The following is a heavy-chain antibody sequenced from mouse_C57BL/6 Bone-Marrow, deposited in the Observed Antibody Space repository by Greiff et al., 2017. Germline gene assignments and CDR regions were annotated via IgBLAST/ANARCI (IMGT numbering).Heavy chain of an antibody. V-gene: IGHV1-69*01. D-gene: IGHD1-1*01. CDR2: IDPSDSYT. CDR3: ARRGLRSSWGDY. J-gene: IGHJ2*01. Sequence: QVQLQQPGAELVMPGASVKLSCKASGYTFTSYWMHWVKQRPGQGLEWIGEIDPSDSYTNYNQKFKGKSTLTVDKSSSTAYMQLSSLTSEDSAVYYGARRGLRSSWGDYWGQGTTLTVSS. CDR1: GYTFTSYW.